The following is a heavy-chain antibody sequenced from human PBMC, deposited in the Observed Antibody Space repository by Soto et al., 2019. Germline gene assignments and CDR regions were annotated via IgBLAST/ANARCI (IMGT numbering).Heavy chain of an antibody. V-gene: IGHV3-11*06. CDR2: ITGGSAYT. D-gene: IGHD1-1*01. J-gene: IGHJ6*02. Sequence: GGSLRLSCTASGFAFSYYSMSWIRQAPGKGLEWVSYITGGSAYTNYADSVKGRFSISRDNTKNSLFLQMNSLRAEDTALYYCARDRTSVGPYKTGAMDVWGQGTTVTVSS. CDR1: GFAFSYYS. CDR3: ARDRTSVGPYKTGAMDV.